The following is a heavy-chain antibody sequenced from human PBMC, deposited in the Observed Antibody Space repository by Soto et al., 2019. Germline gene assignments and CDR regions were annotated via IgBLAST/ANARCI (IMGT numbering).Heavy chain of an antibody. Sequence: GGSLRLSCAASGFSFYNYAMSWVRQAPGKGLEWVSTISGTGATTYYADSVKGRFTISRDNSKDTLYLQMNNLTAEDTAVYYCAKDLYGDFDFWGQGSLVTVSS. CDR1: GFSFYNYA. CDR2: ISGTGATT. CDR3: AKDLYGDFDF. V-gene: IGHV3-23*01. D-gene: IGHD4-17*01. J-gene: IGHJ4*02.